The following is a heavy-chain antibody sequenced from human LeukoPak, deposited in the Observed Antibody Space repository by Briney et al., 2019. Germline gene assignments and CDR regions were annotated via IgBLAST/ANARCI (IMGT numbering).Heavy chain of an antibody. J-gene: IGHJ5*02. V-gene: IGHV1-8*01. CDR1: GYTLSDYD. D-gene: IGHD4-17*01. Sequence: GASVKVSCKASGYTLSDYDINWVRQAPGQGLEYMGWINPNSLIPGYARKFRGRVTLTMDTSIRTAYMELSGLTYDDTAIYYCARVKPAPTVSFDPWGQGTLVTVPS. CDR3: ARVKPAPTVSFDP. CDR2: INPNSLIP.